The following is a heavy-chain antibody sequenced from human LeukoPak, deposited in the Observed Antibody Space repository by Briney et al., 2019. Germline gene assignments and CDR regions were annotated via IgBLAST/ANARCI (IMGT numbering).Heavy chain of an antibody. V-gene: IGHV3-7*01. CDR1: RFTFSNHY. CDR2: IKPDGSQT. CDR3: ARNLVHLWNVFDF. Sequence: PGGCLRLSCVAARFTFSNHYISWVRQAPGKGLEWVATIKPDGSQTFYVDSVKGRFIVSRDNAKNSLYLQMSSLRAEDTAVYHCARNLVHLWNVFDFWGLGTMVTVPS. J-gene: IGHJ3*01. D-gene: IGHD5-18*01.